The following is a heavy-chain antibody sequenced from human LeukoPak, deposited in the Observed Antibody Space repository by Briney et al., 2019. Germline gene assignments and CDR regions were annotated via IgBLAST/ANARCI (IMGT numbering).Heavy chain of an antibody. CDR1: GFNFDDYA. CDR3: AKDIQIRDYYGSGSYDY. V-gene: IGHV3-9*01. D-gene: IGHD3-10*01. J-gene: IGHJ4*02. Sequence: PGRSLRLSCAASGFNFDDYALHWVRQAPGKGLEWVSGISWNSGSIGYADSVKGRFTISRDNAKNSLYLQMNSLRAEDTALYYCAKDIQIRDYYGSGSYDYWGQGTLVTVSS. CDR2: ISWNSGSI.